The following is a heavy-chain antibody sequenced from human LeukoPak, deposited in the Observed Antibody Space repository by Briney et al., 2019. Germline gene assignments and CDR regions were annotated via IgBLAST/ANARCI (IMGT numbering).Heavy chain of an antibody. CDR3: AKCGNSGCHLIDY. Sequence: PGGSLRLSCAASGFTFNTNAMSWVRQAPGKGLEWVSAISGRTGGTYYADSMKGRFTISRDNSKSTLYLQMDSLRAEDTAVYYCAKCGNSGCHLIDYWGQGTLVTVSS. CDR1: GFTFNTNA. D-gene: IGHD5-12*01. CDR2: ISGRTGGT. V-gene: IGHV3-23*01. J-gene: IGHJ4*02.